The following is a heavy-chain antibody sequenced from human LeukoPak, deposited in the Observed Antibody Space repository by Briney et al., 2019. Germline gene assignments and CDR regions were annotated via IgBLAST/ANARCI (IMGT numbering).Heavy chain of an antibody. Sequence: SVNVSCKASGGTFSSYAFSWVRQPPGQGHEWMGGIIPIFGTANYAQKFQGRVTITADESTSTAYMELSSLRSEDTAVYYCARTSRQWLTTHYFDYWGQGTLVTVSS. J-gene: IGHJ4*02. CDR2: IIPIFGTA. CDR3: ARTSRQWLTTHYFDY. V-gene: IGHV1-69*13. CDR1: GGTFSSYA. D-gene: IGHD6-19*01.